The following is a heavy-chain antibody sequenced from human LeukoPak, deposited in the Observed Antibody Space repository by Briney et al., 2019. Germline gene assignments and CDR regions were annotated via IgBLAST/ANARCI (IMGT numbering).Heavy chain of an antibody. CDR1: GFTFSSYG. V-gene: IGHV3-64*01. Sequence: GGSLRLSCAASGFTFSSYGMRWVRLAPGKGLEYVSGINSNGGSTYYANSVKGRFTISRDNSRSTLYLQMGSLRAEDMAVYYCAREGSYGASDYWGQGTMVTVSS. J-gene: IGHJ4*02. D-gene: IGHD5-18*01. CDR2: INSNGGST. CDR3: AREGSYGASDY.